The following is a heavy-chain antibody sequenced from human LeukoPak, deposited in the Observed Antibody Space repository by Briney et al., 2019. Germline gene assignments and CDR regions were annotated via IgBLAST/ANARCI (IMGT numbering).Heavy chain of an antibody. CDR2: IYSGGST. CDR3: AKDRVKGPPPPYSDY. J-gene: IGHJ4*02. CDR1: GFTVSSNY. D-gene: IGHD2-21*01. V-gene: IGHV3-53*01. Sequence: GGSLRLSCAASGFTVSSNYMSWVRQAPGKGLEWVSVIYSGGSTYYADSVKGRFTISRDNSKNTLYLQMNSLRAEDTAVYYCAKDRVKGPPPPYSDYWGQGTLVTVSS.